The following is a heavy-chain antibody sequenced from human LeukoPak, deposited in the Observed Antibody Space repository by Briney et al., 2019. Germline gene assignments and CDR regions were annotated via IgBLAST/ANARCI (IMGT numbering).Heavy chain of an antibody. J-gene: IGHJ6*03. D-gene: IGHD6-6*01. CDR1: GGSISSGGYY. CDR2: IYYSGST. Sequence: PSQTLSLTCTVSGGSISSGGYYWSWIRQHPGKGLEWLGYIYYSGSTYYNPSLKSRVTISVDTSKNQFSLKLSSVTAADTAVYYCARVRIAALYYYMDVWGKGTTVTVSS. V-gene: IGHV4-31*03. CDR3: ARVRIAALYYYMDV.